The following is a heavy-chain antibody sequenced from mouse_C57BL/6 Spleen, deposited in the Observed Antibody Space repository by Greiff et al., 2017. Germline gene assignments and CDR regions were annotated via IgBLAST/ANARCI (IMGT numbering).Heavy chain of an antibody. V-gene: IGHV3-6*01. CDR3: ARDANWWYFDV. J-gene: IGHJ1*03. D-gene: IGHD4-1*01. CDR1: GYSITSGYY. Sequence: EVQLQQSGPGLVKPSQSLSLTCSVTGYSITSGYYWNWIRQFPGNKLEWMGYISYDGSNNYNPSLKNRISITRDTSKNQFFLKLNSVTTEDTATYYGARDANWWYFDVWGTGTTVTVSS. CDR2: ISYDGSN.